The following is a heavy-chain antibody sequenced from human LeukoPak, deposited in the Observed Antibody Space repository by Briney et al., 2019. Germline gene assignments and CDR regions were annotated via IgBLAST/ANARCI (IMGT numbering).Heavy chain of an antibody. D-gene: IGHD6-13*01. Sequence: GASVKVSCKASGGTFSSYAISWVRQAPGQGLEWMGGIIPIFGTADYAQKFQGRVTITTDESTSTAYMELSSLRSEDTAVYYCARIGGSSWYNDYWGQGTLVTVSS. CDR1: GGTFSSYA. CDR2: IIPIFGTA. CDR3: ARIGGSSWYNDY. J-gene: IGHJ4*02. V-gene: IGHV1-69*05.